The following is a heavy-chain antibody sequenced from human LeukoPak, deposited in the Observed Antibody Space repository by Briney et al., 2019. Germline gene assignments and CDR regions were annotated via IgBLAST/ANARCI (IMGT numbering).Heavy chain of an antibody. V-gene: IGHV3-73*01. Sequence: GGSLRLSCAASGFTFSGSAMHWVRQASGKGLEWVGRIRSKANSYATAYAASVKGRFTISRDNAKNSLYLQMNSLRAEDTAVYYCARAVGYCSSSICYRFDYWGQGTLVTVSS. D-gene: IGHD2-2*01. CDR3: ARAVGYCSSSICYRFDY. J-gene: IGHJ4*02. CDR2: IRSKANSYAT. CDR1: GFTFSGSA.